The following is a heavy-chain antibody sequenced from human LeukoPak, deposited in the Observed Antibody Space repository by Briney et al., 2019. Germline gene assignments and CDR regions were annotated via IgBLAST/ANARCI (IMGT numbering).Heavy chain of an antibody. CDR2: INHSGST. Sequence: PSETLSLTCAVYGGSFSGYYWSWISQPPGKGLEWIGEINHSGSTNYNPSLKSRVTISVDTSKNQFALKLSSVTAAVTAVYYCARGRRSSSIAGLQVGGGALYVWGQGTTVTVSS. V-gene: IGHV4-34*01. D-gene: IGHD6-13*01. J-gene: IGHJ6*02. CDR1: GGSFSGYY. CDR3: ARGRRSSSIAGLQVGGGALYV.